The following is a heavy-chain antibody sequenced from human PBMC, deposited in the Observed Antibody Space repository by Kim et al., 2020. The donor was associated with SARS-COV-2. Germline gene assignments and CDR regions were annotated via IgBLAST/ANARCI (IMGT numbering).Heavy chain of an antibody. CDR3: AKAGRTVVTRGPSDY. V-gene: IGHV3-23*01. J-gene: IGHJ4*02. Sequence: DSVKGRFTISRDNSKNTLYLQMNSLRAEDTAVYYCAKAGRTVVTRGPSDYWGQGTLVTVSS. D-gene: IGHD2-21*02.